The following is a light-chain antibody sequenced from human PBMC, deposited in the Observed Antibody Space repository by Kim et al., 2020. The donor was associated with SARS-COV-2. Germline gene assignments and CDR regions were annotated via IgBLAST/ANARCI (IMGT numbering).Light chain of an antibody. J-gene: IGLJ1*01. V-gene: IGLV3-1*01. CDR2: QDT. CDR3: QAWDSSTKV. CDR1: KLGDKY. Sequence: SYELTQPPSVSVSPGQAASIACSGDKLGDKYVCWYQQKPGQSPVLVIYQDTKRPSGIPERFSGSNSGNTATLTISGTEAMDEGDYYCQAWDSSTKVFGTGTKGTVL.